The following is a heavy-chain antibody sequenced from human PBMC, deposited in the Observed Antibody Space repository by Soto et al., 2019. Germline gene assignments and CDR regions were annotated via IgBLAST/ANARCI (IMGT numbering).Heavy chain of an antibody. CDR2: IRGDGINT. J-gene: IGHJ3*02. Sequence: GGSLRLSCAASGFTFSNYWMHWVRQAPGKGLVWVSLIRGDGINTKYADSVKGRFTISRDNAKNTLFLQMNSLTAEDTAVYYCATLYGPFDIWCQGTRVTVSS. CDR1: GFTFSNYW. D-gene: IGHD3-16*01. V-gene: IGHV3-74*01. CDR3: ATLYGPFDI.